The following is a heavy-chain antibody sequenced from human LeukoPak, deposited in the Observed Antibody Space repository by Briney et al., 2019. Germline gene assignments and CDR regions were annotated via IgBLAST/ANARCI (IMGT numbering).Heavy chain of an antibody. CDR2: IHYSGST. J-gene: IGHJ4*02. V-gene: IGHV4-59*01. Sequence: SETLSLTCTVSGGSISTYYWSWIRRPPGKGLEWIGYIHYSGSTDYNPSLKSRVTISVDTSKNQLSLKLRSVTAADTAVYYCAREYSSFEYWGQGTLVTVSS. D-gene: IGHD6-13*01. CDR1: GGSISTYY. CDR3: AREYSSFEY.